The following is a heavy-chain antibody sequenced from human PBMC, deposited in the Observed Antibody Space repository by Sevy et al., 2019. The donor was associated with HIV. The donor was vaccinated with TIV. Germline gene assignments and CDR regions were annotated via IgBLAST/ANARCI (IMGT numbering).Heavy chain of an antibody. Sequence: ASVKVSCKASGYTFTSYDINWVRQATGQGLEWMGWMNPNSGNTGYAQKFQGRVTMTRNTSISTAYMELGSLGSEDTAVYYCARRGRDFWSGYFIRAFDIWGQGTMVTVSS. V-gene: IGHV1-8*01. J-gene: IGHJ3*02. CDR2: MNPNSGNT. CDR3: ARRGRDFWSGYFIRAFDI. D-gene: IGHD3-3*01. CDR1: GYTFTSYD.